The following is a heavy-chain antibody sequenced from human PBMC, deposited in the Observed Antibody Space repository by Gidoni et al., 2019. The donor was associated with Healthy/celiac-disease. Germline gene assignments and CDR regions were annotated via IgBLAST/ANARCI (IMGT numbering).Heavy chain of an antibody. Sequence: QVQLVESGGVVVQPGRSLRLSCAASGFTFSSYGMHWVRQAPGKGLEWVAVISYDGSNKYYADSVKGRFTISRDNSKNTLYLQMNSLRAEDTAVYYCAKDRYSGWGYSAALDYWGQGTLVTVSS. D-gene: IGHD4-4*01. V-gene: IGHV3-30*18. CDR3: AKDRYSGWGYSAALDY. CDR2: ISYDGSNK. CDR1: GFTFSSYG. J-gene: IGHJ4*02.